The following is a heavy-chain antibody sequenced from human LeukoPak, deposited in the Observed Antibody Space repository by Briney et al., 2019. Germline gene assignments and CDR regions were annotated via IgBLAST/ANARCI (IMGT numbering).Heavy chain of an antibody. J-gene: IGHJ3*02. D-gene: IGHD2-21*02. CDR2: IYYSGST. CDR3: ARDRYCGGDCTPGAFDI. CDR1: GGSISSYY. V-gene: IGHV4-59*01. Sequence: SASLSLTCTVSGGSISSYYWSWIRQPPGKGLEWIGYIYYSGSTNYNPSLKSRVTISVDTSKNQFSLKLSSVTAADTAVYYCARDRYCGGDCTPGAFDIWGQGTMVTVSS.